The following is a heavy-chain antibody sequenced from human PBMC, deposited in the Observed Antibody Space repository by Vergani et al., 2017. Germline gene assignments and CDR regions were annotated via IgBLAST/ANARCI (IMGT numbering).Heavy chain of an antibody. V-gene: IGHV3-30-3*01. CDR3: ARELLELPRAGWFDP. Sequence: QVQLVESAGGVVQPGRSLRLSCAASGFTFSSYAMHWVRQAPGKGLEWVAVISYDGSNKYYADSVKGRFTISRDNSKNTLYLQMNSLRAEDTAVYYCARELLELPRAGWFDPWGQGTLVTVSS. J-gene: IGHJ5*02. D-gene: IGHD1-7*01. CDR1: GFTFSSYA. CDR2: ISYDGSNK.